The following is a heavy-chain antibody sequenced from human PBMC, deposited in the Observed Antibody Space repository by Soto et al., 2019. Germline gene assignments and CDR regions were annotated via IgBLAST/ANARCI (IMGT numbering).Heavy chain of an antibody. CDR2: IYYSGST. J-gene: IGHJ3*02. V-gene: IGHV4-31*03. D-gene: IGHD1-26*01. CDR1: GGSISSGGYY. Sequence: PSETLSLTCTVSGGSISSGGYYWSWIRQHPGKGLEWIGYIYYSGSTYYNPSLKSRVTISVDTSKNQFSLKLSSVTAADTAVYYCARDYGGSYTILGDAFDIWGQGTMVTVSS. CDR3: ARDYGGSYTILGDAFDI.